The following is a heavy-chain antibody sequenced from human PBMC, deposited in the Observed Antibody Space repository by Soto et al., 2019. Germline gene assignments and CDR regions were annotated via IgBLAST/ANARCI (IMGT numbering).Heavy chain of an antibody. Sequence: EVQLLESGGGLVQPGGSLRLSCAASGFTFSSYAMSWVRQAPGKGLEWVSAISGSGASTYYADSVKGRFTISRDNSKHTLYLQMNSLRDEDTAVYYCAHFDWFIDYWGQGTLVTVSS. D-gene: IGHD3-9*01. CDR3: AHFDWFIDY. V-gene: IGHV3-23*01. CDR1: GFTFSSYA. CDR2: ISGSGAST. J-gene: IGHJ4*02.